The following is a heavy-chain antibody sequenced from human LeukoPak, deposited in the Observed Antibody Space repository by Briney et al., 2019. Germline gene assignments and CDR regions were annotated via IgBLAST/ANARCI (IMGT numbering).Heavy chain of an antibody. Sequence: ASVKVSCKASGYTFTSYGISWVRQAPGQGLEWMGWINPNSGGTNYAQKFQGRVTMTRDTSISTAYMELSRLRSDDTAVYYCARLSSGWYGWGQGTLVTVSS. J-gene: IGHJ4*02. D-gene: IGHD6-19*01. V-gene: IGHV1-2*02. CDR2: INPNSGGT. CDR1: GYTFTSYG. CDR3: ARLSSGWYG.